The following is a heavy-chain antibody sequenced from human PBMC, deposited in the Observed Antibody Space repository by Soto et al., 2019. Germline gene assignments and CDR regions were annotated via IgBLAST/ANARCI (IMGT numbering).Heavy chain of an antibody. CDR3: ARQARDGYNPGHFQH. V-gene: IGHV4-39*01. D-gene: IGHD5-12*01. J-gene: IGHJ1*01. CDR2: IYYSGST. Sequence: SETLSLTCTVSGGSISSSSYYWGWIRQPPGKGLEWIGSIYYSGSTFFTPSLKSRFTISLDTSKNQFFLKFSFLTAADTSLYYCARQARDGYNPGHFQHWGQGTLVTVSS. CDR1: GGSISSSSYY.